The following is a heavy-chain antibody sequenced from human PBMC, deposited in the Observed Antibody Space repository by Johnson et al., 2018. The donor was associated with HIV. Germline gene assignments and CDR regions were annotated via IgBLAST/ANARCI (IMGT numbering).Heavy chain of an antibody. Sequence: VQVVESGGGLVQPGGSLRLSCAASGFTFSSYAMSWVRQAPGKGLEWVSYISSSGSTIYYADHVKGRFTISRDNAKNSLYLQMDNLRVEDTAVYYCAREEGGSRPFDIWGQGTMVTVSS. CDR1: GFTFSSYA. CDR2: ISSSGSTI. J-gene: IGHJ3*02. CDR3: AREEGGSRPFDI. V-gene: IGHV3-48*04. D-gene: IGHD2-15*01.